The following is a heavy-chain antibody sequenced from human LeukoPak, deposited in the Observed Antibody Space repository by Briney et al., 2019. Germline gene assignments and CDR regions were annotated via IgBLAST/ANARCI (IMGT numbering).Heavy chain of an antibody. V-gene: IGHV3-64D*06. CDR1: GFTFSSYA. CDR3: ASPYSGYDYNFDH. Sequence: PGGSLRLSCSASGFTFSSYAMHWVRQAPGKGLAYVSSISSNGGSTYYADSVKGRFTISRDNSKNTLFLQMSSLRTEDTAVYYCASPYSGYDYNFDHWGQGTLVTVSS. CDR2: ISSNGGST. D-gene: IGHD5-12*01. J-gene: IGHJ4*02.